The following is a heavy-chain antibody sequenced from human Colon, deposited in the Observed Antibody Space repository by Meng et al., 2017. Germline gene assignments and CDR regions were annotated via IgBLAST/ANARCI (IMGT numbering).Heavy chain of an antibody. Sequence: SETLSLTCAVSGYSISSGYYWGWIRQPPGKGLEWIGSIYHSGSTYYNPSLKSRVTISVDTSKNQFSLKLSSVTAADTAVYYCARGEGYYDSSGLNWFDPWGQGTRVTGSS. CDR1: GYSISSGYY. CDR3: ARGEGYYDSSGLNWFDP. V-gene: IGHV4-38-2*01. D-gene: IGHD3-22*01. CDR2: IYHSGST. J-gene: IGHJ5*02.